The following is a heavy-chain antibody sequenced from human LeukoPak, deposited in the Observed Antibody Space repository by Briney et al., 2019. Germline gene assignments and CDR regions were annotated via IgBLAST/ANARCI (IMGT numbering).Heavy chain of an antibody. V-gene: IGHV4-59*12. D-gene: IGHD5-12*01. CDR2: IYYSGST. CDR1: GGSISSYY. Sequence: KPSETLSLTCTVSGGSISSYYWSWIRQPPGKGLEWIGYIYYSGSTNYNPSLKSRVTISVDTSKNQFSLKLSSVTAADTAVYYCARDHLSGYDPWYYGMDVWGQGTTVTVSS. J-gene: IGHJ6*02. CDR3: ARDHLSGYDPWYYGMDV.